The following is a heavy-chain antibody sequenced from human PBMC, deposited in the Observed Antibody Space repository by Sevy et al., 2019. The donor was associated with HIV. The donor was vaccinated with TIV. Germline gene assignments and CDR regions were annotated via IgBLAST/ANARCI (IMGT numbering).Heavy chain of an antibody. J-gene: IGHJ4*02. CDR2: INAISSNK. CDR3: ARDLFSGGNAVYGY. D-gene: IGHD2-15*01. Sequence: GGSLRLSCAASGFTFSSYAMNWVRQAPGKGLEWVSSINAISSNKSYADSMKGRFTISRDNPENSLYLQMNSVRAEDTAVYYCARDLFSGGNAVYGYWGQGTLVTVSS. CDR1: GFTFSSYA. V-gene: IGHV3-21*01.